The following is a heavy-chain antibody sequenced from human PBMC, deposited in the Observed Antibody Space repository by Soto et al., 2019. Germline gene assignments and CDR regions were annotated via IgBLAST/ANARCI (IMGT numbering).Heavy chain of an antibody. Sequence: GGSLRLSCGASGFTFSSYAMSWVRQAPGKGLEWVSAISGSGGSTYYADSVKGRFTISRDNSKNTLYLQMNSLRAEDTAVYYCAKMGSSWYSVCDYWGQGTLVTVSS. V-gene: IGHV3-23*01. CDR3: AKMGSSWYSVCDY. CDR1: GFTFSSYA. CDR2: ISGSGGST. D-gene: IGHD6-13*01. J-gene: IGHJ4*02.